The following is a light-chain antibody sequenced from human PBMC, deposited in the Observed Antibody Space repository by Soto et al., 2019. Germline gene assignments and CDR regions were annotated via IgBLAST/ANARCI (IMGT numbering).Light chain of an antibody. V-gene: IGKV3-15*01. Sequence: EIVMTQSPATLSVSPGERATLSCRASQSVSSNVAWYQQKPGQAPRLLIYGASTRATGIPARFSGSGSGTDFTLTISSLQSEDFAVYYCQQYNKWISWAFGQGTKVDIK. CDR2: GAS. CDR1: QSVSSN. J-gene: IGKJ1*01. CDR3: QQYNKWISWA.